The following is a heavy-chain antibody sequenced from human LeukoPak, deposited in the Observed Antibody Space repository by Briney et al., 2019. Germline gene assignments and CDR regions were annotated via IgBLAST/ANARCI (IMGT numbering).Heavy chain of an antibody. V-gene: IGHV4-31*03. CDR1: GGSIRSVTYY. Sequence: SETLSLTCTVTGGSIRSVTYYWGWIRQHPGKGMEWVGLIYYSGSTYYNPSLKSRVTISVDTSKNQFSLKLSSVTAADTAVYYCARGDIVATPNYWGQGTLVTVSS. CDR2: IYYSGST. J-gene: IGHJ4*02. D-gene: IGHD5-12*01. CDR3: ARGDIVATPNY.